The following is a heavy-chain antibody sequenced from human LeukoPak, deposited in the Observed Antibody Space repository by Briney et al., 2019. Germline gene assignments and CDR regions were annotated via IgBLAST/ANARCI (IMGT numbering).Heavy chain of an antibody. CDR3: AKPLYNSSPNWYDP. Sequence: GGSLRLSCAASGFTFSNFAMSWVRQAPGKGLEWVSGISGSGATTYYVDSVKGRFTISKDNSKNTVYLQMNSLRAEDTAVYYCAKPLYNSSPNWYDPWGQGTLVTVSS. V-gene: IGHV3-23*01. D-gene: IGHD6-13*01. CDR2: ISGSGATT. J-gene: IGHJ5*02. CDR1: GFTFSNFA.